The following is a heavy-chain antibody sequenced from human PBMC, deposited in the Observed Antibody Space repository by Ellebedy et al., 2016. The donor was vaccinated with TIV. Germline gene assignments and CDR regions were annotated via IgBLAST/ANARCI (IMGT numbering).Heavy chain of an antibody. CDR3: VRENSGRTGLPWFDP. Sequence: GGSLRLXCEASGFSFSDYYMSWIRQAPGKGLEWVSYITSSGTYTLYADSVKGRFTISRDNFKSTVHLQMNSLRPEDTAMYYCVRENSGRTGLPWFDPWGQGTLVSVSS. D-gene: IGHD1-26*01. V-gene: IGHV3-11*05. J-gene: IGHJ5*02. CDR1: GFSFSDYY. CDR2: ITSSGTYT.